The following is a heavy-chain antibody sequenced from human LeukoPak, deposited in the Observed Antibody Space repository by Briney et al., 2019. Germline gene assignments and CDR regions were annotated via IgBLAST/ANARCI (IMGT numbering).Heavy chain of an antibody. Sequence: ASVKVSCKASGYTFTSYYMHWVRQAPGQGLEWMGIINPSGGSISYAQKFQGRVTMTRDTSTSTVYMELSSLRSEDTAVYYCARDRYMGYYDSSGYWEGFDPWGQGTLVTVSS. CDR2: INPSGGSI. D-gene: IGHD3-22*01. CDR3: ARDRYMGYYDSSGYWEGFDP. J-gene: IGHJ5*02. CDR1: GYTFTSYY. V-gene: IGHV1-46*01.